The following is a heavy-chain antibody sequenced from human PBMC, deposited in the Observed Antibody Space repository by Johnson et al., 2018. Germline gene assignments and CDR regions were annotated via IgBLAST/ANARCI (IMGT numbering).Heavy chain of an antibody. V-gene: IGHV4-30-4*01. CDR3: AREILAPGASDALDI. D-gene: IGHD7-27*01. CDR2: IHYTGSA. Sequence: QVQLQESGPGLVKPSQTLSLTCTVSGGSIRNDNFYWSWIRQSPGKGLEWIAYIHYTGSAYYNPSLKSRATISVNTSKNQFSVEVTSVTAADTAVYYCAREILAPGASDALDIWGQGTMVTVSS. J-gene: IGHJ3*02. CDR1: GGSIRNDNFY.